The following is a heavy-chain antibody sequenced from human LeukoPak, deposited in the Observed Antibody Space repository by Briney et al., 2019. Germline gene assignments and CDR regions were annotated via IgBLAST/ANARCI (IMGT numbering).Heavy chain of an antibody. V-gene: IGHV4-59*01. Sequence: PSETLSLTCIVSGGSIGNYYWNWIRQPPGKGLEWIGYTSYSGNTIYNPSLKSRVTISIDPFKNQLSLKVTSVTAADTAVYYCARDHGYFGMDVWGQGTTVTISS. J-gene: IGHJ6*02. CDR2: TSYSGNT. CDR1: GGSIGNYY. CDR3: ARDHGYFGMDV.